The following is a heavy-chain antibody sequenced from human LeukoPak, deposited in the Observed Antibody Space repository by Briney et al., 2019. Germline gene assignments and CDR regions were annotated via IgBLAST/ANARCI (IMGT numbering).Heavy chain of an antibody. V-gene: IGHV3-7*01. J-gene: IGHJ4*02. CDR2: INQDGSEK. CDR1: GFIFSNYW. CDR3: ARETYYSDSSGYYLY. Sequence: GGSLRLSCAASGFIFSNYWMSWVRQGPGQGLGWVANINQDGSEKYYVDSVKGRFTISRDNAKNSVHLQMNSLRADDTAVYYCARETYYSDSSGYYLYWGQGTLVTVSS. D-gene: IGHD3-22*01.